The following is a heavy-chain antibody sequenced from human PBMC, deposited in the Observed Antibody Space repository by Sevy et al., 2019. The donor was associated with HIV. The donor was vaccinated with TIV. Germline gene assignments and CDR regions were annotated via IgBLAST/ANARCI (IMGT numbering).Heavy chain of an antibody. Sequence: SETLSLTCTVSGGSISSYYWSWIRQPPGKGLEWIGYIYYSGSTNYNPSLKSRVTISVDTSKNQFSLKLSSVTAADTAVYYCAREFIEALNGLNNSGSYYYYYYMDVWGKGTTVTVSS. J-gene: IGHJ6*03. CDR3: AREFIEALNGLNNSGSYYYYYYMDV. V-gene: IGHV4-59*01. D-gene: IGHD1-26*01. CDR2: IYYSGST. CDR1: GGSISSYY.